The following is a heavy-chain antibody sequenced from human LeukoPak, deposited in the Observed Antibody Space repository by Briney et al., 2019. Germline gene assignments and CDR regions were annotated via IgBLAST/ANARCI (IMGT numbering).Heavy chain of an antibody. CDR1: GGSISSDY. CDR2: IYYSGST. CDR3: ARQQYASGNSYYLDY. J-gene: IGHJ4*02. Sequence: SETLSLTCTVSGGSISSDYWGWIRQPPGKGLEWIGYIYYSGSTNYNPSLKSRVTISVDTSKNQFSLKLTSVTAADTAVYYCARQQYASGNSYYLDYWGQGTLVTVSS. D-gene: IGHD3-10*01. V-gene: IGHV4-59*08.